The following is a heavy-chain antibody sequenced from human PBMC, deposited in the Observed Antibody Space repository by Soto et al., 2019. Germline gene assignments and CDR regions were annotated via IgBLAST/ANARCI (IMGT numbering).Heavy chain of an antibody. CDR3: VRIRRGDGYTFVY. CDR2: INTDGSTP. V-gene: IGHV3-74*01. Sequence: EVQLVESGGVSVQPGGSLRLSCTASGFTLSNYWMHWFRQAPGKGLVWVSRINTDGSTPTYEDSVKGRFTISRDNAKNTLYLQMNSLRDEDTAVYYCVRIRRGDGYTFVYWGQGTLVTVSS. CDR1: GFTLSNYW. D-gene: IGHD5-12*01. J-gene: IGHJ4*02.